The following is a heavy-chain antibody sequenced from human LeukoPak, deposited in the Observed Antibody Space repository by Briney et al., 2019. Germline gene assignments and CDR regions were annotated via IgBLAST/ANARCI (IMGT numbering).Heavy chain of an antibody. J-gene: IGHJ3*02. Sequence: PGGPLRLSCEASGFTLSSYSMKWVRQDPGKGLERVSSISTSSSYIYYADSVKGRFTISRDNAKNSLYLQMNSLRAEDTAVYYCAGPYGSGGAFDIWGQGTMVTVSS. CDR1: GFTLSSYS. D-gene: IGHD3-10*01. CDR3: AGPYGSGGAFDI. CDR2: ISTSSSYI. V-gene: IGHV3-21*01.